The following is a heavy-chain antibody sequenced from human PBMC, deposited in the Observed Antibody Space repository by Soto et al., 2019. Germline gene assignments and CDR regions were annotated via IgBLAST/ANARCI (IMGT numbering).Heavy chain of an antibody. V-gene: IGHV1-18*01. CDR3: ARVRQLVGYFYYYLDV. CDR1: GYTFTNYG. CDR2: IGAYDGNT. D-gene: IGHD6-6*01. Sequence: QVQLLQSGAEVKKPGASVKVSCKGSGYTFTNYGITWVRQAPGQGLEWVGGIGAYDGNTHYRQRLQGRVTMTTDTSTSTAYRELRGLRSDDTAVYYGARVRQLVGYFYYYLDVWGKGTTVTVSS. J-gene: IGHJ6*03.